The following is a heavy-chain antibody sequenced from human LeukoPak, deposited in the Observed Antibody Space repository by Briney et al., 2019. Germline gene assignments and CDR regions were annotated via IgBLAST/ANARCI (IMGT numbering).Heavy chain of an antibody. CDR1: GGTFNIYA. CDR2: IIPIFDTA. CDR3: ARAVQVTTGGLFDY. J-gene: IGHJ4*02. D-gene: IGHD4-17*01. Sequence: ASVKVSCKPSGGTFNIYAISWVRQAPGQGLEWMGGIIPIFDTANYTQKFQGRVTITADKSTSTAYMELSSLRSEDTAVYYCARAVQVTTGGLFDYWGQGTLVTVSS. V-gene: IGHV1-69*06.